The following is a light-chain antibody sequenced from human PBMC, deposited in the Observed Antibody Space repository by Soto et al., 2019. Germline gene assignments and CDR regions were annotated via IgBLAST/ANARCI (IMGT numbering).Light chain of an antibody. V-gene: IGKV3-20*01. J-gene: IGKJ4*01. CDR3: QQYASSPPLT. Sequence: EIVLTQSPATLSLSPGERATLSCRASQSVSSSLVWYQQKPGQAPRLLIYDASNRATGIPDRFSGSGSGTDFTLTISRLEPEDFAVYYCQQYASSPPLTFGGGTKVDIK. CDR2: DAS. CDR1: QSVSSS.